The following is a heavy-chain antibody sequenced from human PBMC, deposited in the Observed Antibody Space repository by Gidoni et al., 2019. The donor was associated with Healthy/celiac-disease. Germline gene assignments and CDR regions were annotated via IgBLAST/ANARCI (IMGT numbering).Heavy chain of an antibody. CDR3: AKEFYRVDTAMVYYYYYGMDV. CDR1: GFTFSSYG. Sequence: QVQLVESGGGVVQPGRSLRLSCAASGFTFSSYGMPWVRQAPGKGLEWVAVISYDGSNKYYADSVKGRFTISRDNSKNTLYLQMNSLRAEDTAVYYCAKEFYRVDTAMVYYYYYGMDVWGQGTTVTVSS. V-gene: IGHV3-30*18. D-gene: IGHD5-18*01. CDR2: ISYDGSNK. J-gene: IGHJ6*02.